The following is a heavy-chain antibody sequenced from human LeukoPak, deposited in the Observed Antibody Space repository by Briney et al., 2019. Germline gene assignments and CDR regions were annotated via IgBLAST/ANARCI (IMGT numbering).Heavy chain of an antibody. J-gene: IGHJ2*01. Sequence: PSETLSLTCTVSGGSISSYYWSWIRQPPGKGLEWIGYIYYSGSTNYKPSLKSRVTISVDTSKNQFSLKLSSVTAADTAVYYCARQGGGFWYFDLWGRGTLVTVSS. V-gene: IGHV4-59*08. CDR2: IYYSGST. CDR1: GGSISSYY. CDR3: ARQGGGFWYFDL. D-gene: IGHD6-25*01.